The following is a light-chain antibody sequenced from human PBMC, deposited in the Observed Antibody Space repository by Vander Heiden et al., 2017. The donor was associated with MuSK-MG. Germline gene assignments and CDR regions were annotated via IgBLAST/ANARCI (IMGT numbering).Light chain of an antibody. V-gene: IGLV3-25*03. J-gene: IGLJ2*01. Sequence: SYELTQPPSVSVSPGQTARITCSGDALPKQYAYWYQQKPGQAPVLVIYNDSERPSGIPERFSGSSSGTTVTLTISGVQAEDEADYYGQSEDSSGTYVVFGGGTKLTVL. CDR3: QSEDSSGTYVV. CDR2: NDS. CDR1: ALPKQY.